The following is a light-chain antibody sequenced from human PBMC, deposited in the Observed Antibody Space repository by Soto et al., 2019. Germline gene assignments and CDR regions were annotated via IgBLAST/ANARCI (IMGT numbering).Light chain of an antibody. CDR2: ASS. V-gene: IGKV1-12*01. J-gene: IGKJ3*01. CDR1: QDIHSW. CDR3: QQANSFPIT. Sequence: DIRMTQSPSSVSASVGDRVTIACRASQDIHSWLAWYQQKPGEAPRLLIYASSNLQSGVPSRISGSGSGTDFTLTISSLQPEDFATYYCQQANSFPITFGPGTRLDIK.